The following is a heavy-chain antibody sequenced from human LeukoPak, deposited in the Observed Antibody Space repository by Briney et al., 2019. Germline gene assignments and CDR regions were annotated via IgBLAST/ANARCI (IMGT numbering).Heavy chain of an antibody. CDR3: AREKQQLAPFDY. J-gene: IGHJ4*02. D-gene: IGHD6-13*01. V-gene: IGHV1-24*01. CDR2: FDPEDGET. Sequence: GASVKVSCKVSGYTLTELSMHWVRQAPGKGLEWMGGFDPEDGETIYAQKFQGRVTMTRDTSTSTVYMELSSLRSEDTAVYYCAREKQQLAPFDYWGQGTLVTVSS. CDR1: GYTLTELS.